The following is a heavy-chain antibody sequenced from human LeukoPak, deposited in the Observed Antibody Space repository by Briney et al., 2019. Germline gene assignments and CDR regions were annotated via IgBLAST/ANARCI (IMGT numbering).Heavy chain of an antibody. D-gene: IGHD2-2*01. J-gene: IGHJ3*02. Sequence: SETLSLTCTVSGGSISSGSYYWRWIRQPAGKGLEWFGRIYTSGSTNYNPSLKSRVTISVDTSKNQFSLKLSAVTAADTAVYYCARVGVVPAATRWIDAFDIWGQGTMVTVSS. CDR3: ARVGVVPAATRWIDAFDI. CDR2: IYTSGST. CDR1: GGSISSGSYY. V-gene: IGHV4-61*02.